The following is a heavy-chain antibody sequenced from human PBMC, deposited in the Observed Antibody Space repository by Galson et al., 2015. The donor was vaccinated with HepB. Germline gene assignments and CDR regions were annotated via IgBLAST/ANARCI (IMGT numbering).Heavy chain of an antibody. D-gene: IGHD1-26*01. V-gene: IGHV3-23*01. CDR3: AKGDGYSGSYLLDY. Sequence: SLRLSCAASGFTFSSYAMSWVRQAPGKGLEWVSAVSGSGGSTYYADSVKGRFTISRDNSKNTLYLQMNSLRAEDTAVYYCAKGDGYSGSYLLDYWGQGTLVTVSS. CDR2: VSGSGGST. J-gene: IGHJ4*02. CDR1: GFTFSSYA.